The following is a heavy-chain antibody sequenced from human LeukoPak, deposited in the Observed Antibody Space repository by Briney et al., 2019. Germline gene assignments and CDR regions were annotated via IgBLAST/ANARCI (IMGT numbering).Heavy chain of an antibody. CDR1: GFTFSSYG. J-gene: IGHJ4*02. D-gene: IGHD1-26*01. CDR2: IRYDGSNK. V-gene: IGHV3-30*02. CDR3: AKAVIYYSGSYRLDY. Sequence: AGGSLRLSCAASGFTFSSYGMHWVRQAPGKGLEWVAFIRYDGSNKYCADSVKGRFTISRDNSKNTLYLQMNSLRAEDTAVYYCAKAVIYYSGSYRLDYWGQGTLVTVSS.